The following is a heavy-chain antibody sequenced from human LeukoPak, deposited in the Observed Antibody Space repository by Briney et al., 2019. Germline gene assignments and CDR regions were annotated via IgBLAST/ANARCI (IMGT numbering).Heavy chain of an antibody. CDR1: GFTFSSYG. V-gene: IGHV3-30*18. CDR2: ISYDGSNK. D-gene: IGHD3-10*01. J-gene: IGHJ3*02. Sequence: GGSLRLSCAASGFTFSSYGMHWVRQAPGKGLEWVAVISYDGSNKYYADSVKGRFTISRDNSKNTLYLQMNSLRAEDTAVYYCAKDERDGSGPGAFDIWGQGTMVTVSS. CDR3: AKDERDGSGPGAFDI.